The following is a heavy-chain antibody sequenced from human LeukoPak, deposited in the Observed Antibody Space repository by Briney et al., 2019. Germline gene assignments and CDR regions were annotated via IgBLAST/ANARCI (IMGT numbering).Heavy chain of an antibody. CDR3: AKDADKIVVVPAY. V-gene: IGHV3-9*01. D-gene: IGHD2-2*01. CDR2: ISWNSGSI. Sequence: GRSLRLSRAASGSTFDDYAMHWVRQAPGKGLEWVSGISWNSGSIGYADSVKGRFTISRDNAKNSLYLQMNSLRAEDTALYYCAKDADKIVVVPAYWGQGTLVTVSS. J-gene: IGHJ4*02. CDR1: GSTFDDYA.